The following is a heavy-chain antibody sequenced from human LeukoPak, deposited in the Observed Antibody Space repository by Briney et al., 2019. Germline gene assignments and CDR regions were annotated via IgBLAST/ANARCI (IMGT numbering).Heavy chain of an antibody. V-gene: IGHV3-21*01. CDR3: AREPFSTDWKVTTNALDL. D-gene: IGHD2-2*01. CDR1: GFTFSSYG. Sequence: GGSLRLSCAASGFTFSSYGMHWVRQAPGKGLEWVSFISSSGSYIFHADSVKGRFTISRDNAKDSVSLKMNSLKAEDTGVYFCAREPFSTDWKVTTNALDLWGQGTMVIVSS. J-gene: IGHJ3*01. CDR2: ISSSGSYI.